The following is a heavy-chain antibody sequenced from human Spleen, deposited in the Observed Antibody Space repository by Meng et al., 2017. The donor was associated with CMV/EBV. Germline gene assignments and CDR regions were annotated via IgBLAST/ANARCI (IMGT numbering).Heavy chain of an antibody. Sequence: GESLKISCAASGFTFSSYAMSWVRQAPGKGLEWVSAISGSGGSTYYADSVKGRLTLSRDNSKNTLYLQMNSLRTQDTAVYYCTRDRVSGSYSPSFYGMDVWGQGTTVTVSS. J-gene: IGHJ6*02. CDR1: GFTFSSYA. CDR3: TRDRVSGSYSPSFYGMDV. V-gene: IGHV3-23*01. D-gene: IGHD3-10*01. CDR2: ISGSGGST.